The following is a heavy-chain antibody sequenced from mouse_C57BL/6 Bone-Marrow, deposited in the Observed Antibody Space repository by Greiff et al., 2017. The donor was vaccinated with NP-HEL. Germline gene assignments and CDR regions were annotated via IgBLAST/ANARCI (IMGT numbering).Heavy chain of an antibody. CDR2: IRSKSNNYAT. CDR3: VRHALEGGSYAMDY. CDR1: GFSFNTYA. Sequence: EVQLVESGGGLVQPKGSLKLSCAASGFSFNTYAMNWVRQAPGKGLEWVARIRSKSNNYATYYADSVKDRFTISRDDSESMLYLQMNNLKTEDTAMYYCVRHALEGGSYAMDYWGQGTSVTVSS. V-gene: IGHV10-1*01. J-gene: IGHJ4*01.